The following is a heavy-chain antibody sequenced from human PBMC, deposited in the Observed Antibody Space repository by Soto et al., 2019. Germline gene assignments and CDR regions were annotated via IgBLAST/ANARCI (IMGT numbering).Heavy chain of an antibody. CDR1: GYTFTSYG. D-gene: IGHD6-13*01. J-gene: IGHJ4*02. Sequence: QGQLVQSGAEVKKPGASVKVSGKASGYTFTSYGISWVRQAPGQGLEWMGWISAYNGNTNYAQKLQGRVTMTTDTSTSTAYMELRRLRSDDTAVYSCARIAFGMWQQLVRGDYWGQGTLVTVSS. CDR3: ARIAFGMWQQLVRGDY. CDR2: ISAYNGNT. V-gene: IGHV1-18*01.